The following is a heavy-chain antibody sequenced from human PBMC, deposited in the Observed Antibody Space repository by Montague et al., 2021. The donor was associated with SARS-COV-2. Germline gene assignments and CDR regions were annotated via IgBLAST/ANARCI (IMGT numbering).Heavy chain of an antibody. D-gene: IGHD6-19*01. Sequence: CVISGDSVSSNSVAWSWNRYSPSRGLECLGRTYYRSKWYSDYAPSVRGRLTVNPDASKNEFSLELNYVTPEDTAVCYCVRYSGWFYFDFWGQGTLVNVSS. CDR2: TYYRSKWYS. CDR1: GDSVSSNSVA. J-gene: IGHJ4*02. V-gene: IGHV6-1*01. CDR3: VRYSGWFYFDF.